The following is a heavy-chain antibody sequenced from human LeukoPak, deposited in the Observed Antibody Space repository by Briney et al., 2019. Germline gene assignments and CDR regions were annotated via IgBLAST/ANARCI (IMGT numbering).Heavy chain of an antibody. J-gene: IGHJ4*02. Sequence: GSLRLSCAASGFTFSSYGMHWVRQAPGKGLEWVAFIRYDGSNKYYADSVKGRFTISRDNAKNSLYLQMSSLRAEDTAVYYCVRHRTASDYRGQGALVTVSS. CDR3: VRHRTASDY. D-gene: IGHD1-1*01. CDR2: IRYDGSNK. V-gene: IGHV3-30*02. CDR1: GFTFSSYG.